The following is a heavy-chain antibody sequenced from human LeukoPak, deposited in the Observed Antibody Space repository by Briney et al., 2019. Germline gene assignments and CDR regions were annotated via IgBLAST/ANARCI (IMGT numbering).Heavy chain of an antibody. CDR1: GFTFSDYY. V-gene: IGHV3-11*01. CDR2: ISSSGSTI. D-gene: IGHD3-10*01. J-gene: IGHJ6*02. CDR3: ARVLGFGERSGMDV. Sequence: PGGSLRLSCAASGFTFSDYYMSRIRQAPGKGLEWVSYISSSGSTIYYADSVKGRFTISRDNAKNSLYLQMNSLRAEDTAVYYCARVLGFGERSGMDVWGQGTTVTVSS.